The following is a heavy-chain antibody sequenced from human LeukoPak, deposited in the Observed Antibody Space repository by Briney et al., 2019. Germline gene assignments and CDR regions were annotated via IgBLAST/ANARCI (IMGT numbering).Heavy chain of an antibody. CDR1: GGSISSSSYY. Sequence: PSETLSLTCTVSGGSISSSSYYWGWIRQPPGKGLESIGSIYYSGSTYYNPSLKSRVTISVDTSKNQFSLKLSSVTAADTAVYYCARGGVWFGELLKFDYWGQGTLVTVSS. CDR2: IYYSGST. J-gene: IGHJ4*02. CDR3: ARGGVWFGELLKFDY. V-gene: IGHV4-39*07. D-gene: IGHD3-10*01.